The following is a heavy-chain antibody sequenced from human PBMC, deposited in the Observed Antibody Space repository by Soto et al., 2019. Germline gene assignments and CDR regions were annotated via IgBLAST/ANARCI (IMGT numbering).Heavy chain of an antibody. D-gene: IGHD1-7*01. J-gene: IGHJ6*01. CDR1: GYTFTSYG. CDR2: ISAYNGNT. Sequence: QVQLVQSGAEVKKPGASVKVSCKASGYTFTSYGISWVRQAPGQGLEWMGWISAYNGNTNYAQKLQGRVTMTTDTATSTAYMELRSLRSDDTDVYYCSRVPVITVTTGYYYYGMDVWGQGTTVTVSS. CDR3: SRVPVITVTTGYYYYGMDV. V-gene: IGHV1-18*04.